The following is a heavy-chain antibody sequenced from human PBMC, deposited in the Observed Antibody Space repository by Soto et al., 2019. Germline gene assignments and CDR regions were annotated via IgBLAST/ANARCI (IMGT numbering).Heavy chain of an antibody. CDR3: AKDTLHDPVVVPEGGMDV. CDR2: ISYDGSNK. CDR1: GFTFSSYG. Sequence: PGGSLRLSCAGSGFTFSSYGMHWVRQAPGKGLEWVAVISYDGSNKYYADSVKGRFTISRDNSKNTLYLQMNSLRVEDTAVYYCAKDTLHDPVVVPEGGMDVWGQGTTVTVSS. D-gene: IGHD3-22*01. V-gene: IGHV3-30*18. J-gene: IGHJ6*02.